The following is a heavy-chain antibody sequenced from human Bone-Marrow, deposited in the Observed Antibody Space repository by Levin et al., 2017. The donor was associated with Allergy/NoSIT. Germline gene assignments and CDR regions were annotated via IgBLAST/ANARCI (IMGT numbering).Heavy chain of an antibody. CDR3: ARASGSSGYYELPLDY. Sequence: GGSLRLSCAASGLTVSNYAMSWVRQGPGEGLEWVSAISGSGGTAYYADSVKGRFTISRDNSKNTLYLQMSSLRAEDTAVYYCARASGSSGYYELPLDYWGQGTLVTVSS. V-gene: IGHV3-23*01. CDR1: GLTVSNYA. D-gene: IGHD3-22*01. J-gene: IGHJ4*02. CDR2: ISGSGGTA.